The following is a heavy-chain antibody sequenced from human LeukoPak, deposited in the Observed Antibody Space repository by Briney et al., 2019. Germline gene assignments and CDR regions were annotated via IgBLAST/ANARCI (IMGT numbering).Heavy chain of an antibody. V-gene: IGHV4-59*01. D-gene: IGHD1-1*01. CDR1: GGSISNYY. Sequence: PSETLSLTCIVSGGSISNYYWSWIRQPPGKGLEWIGYIYYSGSTNYNPSLKSRVTISVDTSKNQFSLKLSSVTAADTAVYYCARVSGTRRLDSWGQGPLVTVSS. CDR2: IYYSGST. CDR3: ARVSGTRRLDS. J-gene: IGHJ5*01.